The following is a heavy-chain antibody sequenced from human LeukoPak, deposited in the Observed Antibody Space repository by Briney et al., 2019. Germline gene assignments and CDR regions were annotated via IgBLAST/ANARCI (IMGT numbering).Heavy chain of an antibody. CDR3: AGIVVGAISVGWFDP. CDR2: INTNTGNP. J-gene: IGHJ5*02. V-gene: IGHV7-4-1*02. D-gene: IGHD1-26*01. Sequence: ASVKVSCKASGYTFTSYDINWVRQATGQGLEWMGWINTNTGNPTYAQGFTGRFVFSLDTSVSTAYLQISSLKAEDTAVYYCAGIVVGAISVGWFDPWGQGTLVTVSS. CDR1: GYTFTSYD.